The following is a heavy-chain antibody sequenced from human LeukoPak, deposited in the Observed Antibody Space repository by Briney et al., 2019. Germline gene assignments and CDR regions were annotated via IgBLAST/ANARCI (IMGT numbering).Heavy chain of an antibody. CDR2: INPNSGGT. D-gene: IGHD5-18*01. J-gene: IGHJ4*02. Sequence: ASVTVSCKASGYTLTAYYKHWVRPAPGQGLEWFGWINPNSGGTNYAQKFQGRVTMTRDTSISTAYMELSRLRSDDTAVYYCVRDSRRGYSYAKGYWGRGTLVTVSS. V-gene: IGHV1-2*02. CDR1: GYTLTAYY. CDR3: VRDSRRGYSYAKGY.